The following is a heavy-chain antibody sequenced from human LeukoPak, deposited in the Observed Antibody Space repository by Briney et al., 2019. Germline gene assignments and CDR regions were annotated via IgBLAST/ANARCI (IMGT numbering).Heavy chain of an antibody. D-gene: IGHD3-9*01. CDR3: GIGRKFDWLLCHH. CDR1: GYTLTDVS. V-gene: IGHV1-24*01. CDR2: FDPEGGET. J-gene: IGHJ5*02. Sequence: ASVKVSCKISGYTLTDVSMHWVRQAPGKGLEWMGGFDPEGGETVYAQKFQGRVTMTEDPSADTAYMEPRSLSSEDTAVYYCGIGRKFDWLLCHHWGQGTLVTVSS.